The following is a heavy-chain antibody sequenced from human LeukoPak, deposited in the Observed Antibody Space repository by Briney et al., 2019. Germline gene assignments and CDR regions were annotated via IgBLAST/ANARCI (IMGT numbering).Heavy chain of an antibody. Sequence: GGSLRLSCAASGFTFSNYGMSWVRQAPGKGLEWVSGISDSGGSTYSADSVRGRFTISRDNSKNTLFLQMNSLRAEDTALYYCAKSVTVVRGVHTPFDYWGQGTLVTVSP. CDR2: ISDSGGST. CDR3: AKSVTVVRGVHTPFDY. J-gene: IGHJ4*02. CDR1: GFTFSNYG. D-gene: IGHD3-10*01. V-gene: IGHV3-23*01.